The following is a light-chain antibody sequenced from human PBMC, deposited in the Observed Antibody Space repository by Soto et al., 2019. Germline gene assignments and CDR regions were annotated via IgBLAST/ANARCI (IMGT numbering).Light chain of an antibody. CDR3: SSYSISTAYL. J-gene: IGLJ1*01. CDR1: SSDVGGYHY. V-gene: IGLV2-14*01. Sequence: QSVLTQPASVSGSPGQSITISCTGTSSDVGGYHYVSWYQLHPGKAPKLMVFGVSNRPSGVSYRFSGSKSGNTASLTISGLQAEDEADYFCSSYSISTAYLFGTGTKVTVL. CDR2: GVS.